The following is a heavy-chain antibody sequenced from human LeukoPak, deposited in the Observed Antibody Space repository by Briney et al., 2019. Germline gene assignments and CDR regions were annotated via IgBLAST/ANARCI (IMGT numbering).Heavy chain of an antibody. J-gene: IGHJ3*02. CDR3: ARPLRDGYNFDVFHI. CDR1: GFTFSSYW. CDR2: IKQDGSEK. V-gene: IGHV3-7*05. Sequence: RWSLKPSAAASGFTFSSYWMSWVRQAPGKGLEWVANIKQDGSEKYYVDSVKGRLTISRDNAKNSLYLQMNSLRAKDTAVYYCARPLRDGYNFDVFHIWGHETMVTVSS. D-gene: IGHD5-24*01.